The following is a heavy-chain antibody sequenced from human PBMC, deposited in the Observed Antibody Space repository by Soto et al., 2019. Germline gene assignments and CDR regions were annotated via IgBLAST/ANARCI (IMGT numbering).Heavy chain of an antibody. CDR2: IWYDGSNK. J-gene: IGHJ6*02. D-gene: IGHD6-13*01. Sequence: QVQLVESGGGVVQPGRSLRLSCAASGFTFSSYGMHWGRQAPGKGLEWVEVIWYDGSNKYYADSVKGRFTISRDNSKNTLYLQMNSLRAEDTAVYYCARDRVSGIAAAGTGYYYYYGMDVWGQGTTVTVSS. V-gene: IGHV3-33*01. CDR1: GFTFSSYG. CDR3: ARDRVSGIAAAGTGYYYYYGMDV.